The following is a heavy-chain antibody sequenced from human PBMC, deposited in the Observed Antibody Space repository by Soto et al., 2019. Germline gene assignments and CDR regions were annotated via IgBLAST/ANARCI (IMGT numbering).Heavy chain of an antibody. CDR2: IDRSESYN. V-gene: IGHV5-10-1*01. D-gene: IGHD3-22*01. J-gene: IGHJ6*02. Sequence: GESLKISCKGSGYSFTSYWISWVRQMPGKGLEWMGRIDRSESYNNYSPSFQGHVTISANKPIRNAYLQWSSLKASDTGKYYWASRWLGADGIDVWGRGTTVTVSS. CDR1: GYSFTSYW. CDR3: ASRWLGADGIDV.